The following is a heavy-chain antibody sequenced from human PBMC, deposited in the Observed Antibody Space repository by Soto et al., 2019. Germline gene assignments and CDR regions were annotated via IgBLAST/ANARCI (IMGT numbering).Heavy chain of an antibody. V-gene: IGHV1-18*01. CDR3: ARARRRYCSGGSCYLNNWFDP. Sequence: GASVKVSCKASGYTFTSYGISWVRQAPGQGLEWMGWISAYNGNTNYAQKLQGRVTMTTDTSTSTAYMELRSLRSDDTAVYYCARARRRYCSGGSCYLNNWFDPWGQGTLVTVSS. D-gene: IGHD2-15*01. CDR2: ISAYNGNT. J-gene: IGHJ5*02. CDR1: GYTFTSYG.